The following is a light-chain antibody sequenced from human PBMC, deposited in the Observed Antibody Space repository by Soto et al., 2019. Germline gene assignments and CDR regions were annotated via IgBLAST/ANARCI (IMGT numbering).Light chain of an antibody. CDR1: QSVSSN. J-gene: IGKJ4*01. CDR2: GAS. CDR3: QHTNNWPLLT. Sequence: EIVMTQSPATLSVSAGERVTLSCRASQSVSSNLAWYQRKPGQAPRLHILGASTRATGIPARFSGSGSGTEFTLTISSLRSEDFAVYYCQHTNNWPLLTFGGGTKVEIK. V-gene: IGKV3-15*01.